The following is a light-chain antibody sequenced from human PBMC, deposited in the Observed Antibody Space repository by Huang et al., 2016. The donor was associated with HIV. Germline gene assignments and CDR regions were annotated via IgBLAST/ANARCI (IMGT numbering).Light chain of an antibody. J-gene: IGKJ1*01. CDR2: WAS. Sequence: DIVMTQSPDSLAVSLGARATINCKASQSVLYRSNNKNYLAWYQHKPGHPPKLLIYWASTRESGVPDRFSGSGSGTNFTLAISNLQAEDVAIYYCQQYYGPRAFGQGTRVEIK. V-gene: IGKV4-1*01. CDR1: QSVLYRSNNKNY. CDR3: QQYYGPRA.